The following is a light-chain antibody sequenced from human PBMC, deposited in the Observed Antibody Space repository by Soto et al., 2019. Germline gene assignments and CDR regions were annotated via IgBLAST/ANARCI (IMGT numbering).Light chain of an antibody. J-gene: IGKJ1*01. CDR3: QQYNNWPPWT. CDR1: QSVSSN. CDR2: GAS. V-gene: IGKV3-15*01. Sequence: EIVMTQSPATLSVSPGDRATLSCRASQSVSSNLAWYQQKPGQAPRLLIYGASTMATGIPARFSGSGSGTEFILTISSLQSEDFAVYYCQQYNNWPPWTFGQGTKVEIK.